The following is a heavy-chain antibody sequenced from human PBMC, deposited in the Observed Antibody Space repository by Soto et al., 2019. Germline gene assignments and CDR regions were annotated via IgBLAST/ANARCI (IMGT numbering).Heavy chain of an antibody. CDR1: GGSVSSGSYY. CDR2: IYYSGST. CDR3: ARAGGNTFDI. Sequence: QVQLQESGPGLVKPSETLSLTCTVSGGSVSSGSYYWSWIRQPPGKGLEWIGYIYYSGSTNYNPSLKSRVTISVDTSKNQFSLKLSSVTAADTAVYYCARAGGNTFDIWGQGTMVTVSS. V-gene: IGHV4-61*01. D-gene: IGHD3-16*01. J-gene: IGHJ3*02.